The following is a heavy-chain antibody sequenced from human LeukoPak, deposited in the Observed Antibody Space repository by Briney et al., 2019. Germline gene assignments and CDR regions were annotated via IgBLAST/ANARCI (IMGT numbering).Heavy chain of an antibody. D-gene: IGHD1-26*01. CDR3: ARDLGWDNITSFHF. V-gene: IGHV3-66*02. Sequence: GSLRLSCVASGFSTYSNYMSWVRQPPGKGLEWVSVVYSGGSKNHAESVRGRFIVSRDLSKNTIYLQMNDLRPEDTAVYYCARDLGWDNITSFHFWGQGVLVTVSS. CDR2: VYSGGSK. CDR1: GFSTYSNY. J-gene: IGHJ4*02.